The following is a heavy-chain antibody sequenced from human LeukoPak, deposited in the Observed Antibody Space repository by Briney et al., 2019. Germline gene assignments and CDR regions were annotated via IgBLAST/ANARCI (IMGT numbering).Heavy chain of an antibody. J-gene: IGHJ3*02. V-gene: IGHV3-30*18. CDR1: GFTFDDYG. D-gene: IGHD6-6*01. CDR2: ISYDGSNK. Sequence: GGSLRLSCAASGFTFDDYGMSWVRQAPGKGLEWVAVISYDGSNKYYADSVKGRFTTSRDNSKNTLYLQMNSLRAEDTAVYYCAKDQTVRAARVDAFDIWGQGTMVTVSS. CDR3: AKDQTVRAARVDAFDI.